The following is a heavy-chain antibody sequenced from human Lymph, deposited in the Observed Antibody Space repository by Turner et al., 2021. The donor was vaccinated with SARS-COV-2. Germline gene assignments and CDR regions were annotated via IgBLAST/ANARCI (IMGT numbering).Heavy chain of an antibody. CDR1: GDSFTPYW. D-gene: IGHD3-3*01. Sequence: EVQLVQSGAEVKKPGEFLKIPCRPSGDSFTPYWIGWVRQMPGKGLEWMGNIYPGDSDTRYSASFQGQVTISADKSISTAYLQWSSLKASDTAMYYCARREWGGSLGHIDYWGQGTLVTVSS. V-gene: IGHV5-51*01. CDR2: IYPGDSDT. J-gene: IGHJ4*02. CDR3: ARREWGGSLGHIDY.